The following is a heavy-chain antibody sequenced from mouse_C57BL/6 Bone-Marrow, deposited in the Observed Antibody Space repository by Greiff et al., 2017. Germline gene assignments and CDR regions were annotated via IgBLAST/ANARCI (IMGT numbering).Heavy chain of an antibody. V-gene: IGHV3-6*01. Sequence: EVQLQQSGPGLVKPSQSLSLTCSVTGYSITSGYYWNWIRQFPGNKLEWMGYISYDGSNNYNPSLKNRISITRDTSKNQFFLKLNSVTTEDTATYYCARVDGNYTWFAYWGQGTLVTVSA. CDR3: ARVDGNYTWFAY. CDR2: ISYDGSN. J-gene: IGHJ3*01. D-gene: IGHD2-1*01. CDR1: GYSITSGYY.